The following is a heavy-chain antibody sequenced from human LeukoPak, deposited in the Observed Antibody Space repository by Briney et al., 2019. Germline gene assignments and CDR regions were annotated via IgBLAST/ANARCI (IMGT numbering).Heavy chain of an antibody. V-gene: IGHV3-30*02. J-gene: IGHJ3*02. CDR2: LRYDGSNK. CDR3: ARDPMAVVGATRDDAFDI. CDR1: GFTFSSYG. Sequence: PGGSLRLSCAASGFTFSSYGMHWVRQAPGKGLEWVAFLRYDGSNKYYADSVKGRFTISRDNAENTLYLQMNSLRAEDTAVYYCARDPMAVVGATRDDAFDIWGQGTMVTVSS. D-gene: IGHD1-26*01.